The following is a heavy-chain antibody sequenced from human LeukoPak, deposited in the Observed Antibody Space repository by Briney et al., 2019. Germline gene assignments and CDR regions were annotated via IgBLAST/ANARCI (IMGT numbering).Heavy chain of an antibody. CDR2: IYYRGST. Sequence: SETLSLTCTVSGGSISSSSYYWGWIRQPPGKGLEWIGSIYYRGSTYYNPSLKSRVTISVDTSKSQFSLKLSSVTAADTAVYYCARLRWFGEFDYWGQGTLVTVSS. CDR3: ARLRWFGEFDY. D-gene: IGHD3-10*01. J-gene: IGHJ4*02. V-gene: IGHV4-39*01. CDR1: GGSISSSSYY.